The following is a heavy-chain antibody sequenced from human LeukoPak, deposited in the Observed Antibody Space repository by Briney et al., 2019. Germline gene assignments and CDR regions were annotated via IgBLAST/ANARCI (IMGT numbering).Heavy chain of an antibody. J-gene: IGHJ4*02. CDR2: ISGSGGST. V-gene: IGHV3-23*01. CDR1: GFTFSSYA. D-gene: IGHD1-26*01. Sequence: PGGSLRLSCAASGFTFSSYAMSWVRQAPGKGLEWVSAISGSGGSTYYADSVKGRFTISRDNSKKSLFLQMNSLRTEDTALYYCAKDISEKGVGLPDYWGQGTLVTVSS. CDR3: AKDISEKGVGLPDY.